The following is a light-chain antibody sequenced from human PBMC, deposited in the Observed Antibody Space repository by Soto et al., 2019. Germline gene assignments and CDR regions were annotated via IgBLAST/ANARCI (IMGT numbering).Light chain of an antibody. V-gene: IGLV2-14*01. Sequence: QAVVTQPASVSGSPGQSITISCTGSSSDVGGYNYVSWYQHHPGKAPKLMIYEVGNRPSGVSNRFSGSKSGNTASLTISGLQAEGEADYYCSSYTRSSTFYVFGTGTKVTVL. J-gene: IGLJ1*01. CDR1: SSDVGGYNY. CDR2: EVG. CDR3: SSYTRSSTFYV.